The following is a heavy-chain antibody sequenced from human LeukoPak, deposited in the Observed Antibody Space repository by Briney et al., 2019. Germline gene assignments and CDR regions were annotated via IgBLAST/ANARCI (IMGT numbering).Heavy chain of an antibody. CDR3: ARNELISSNYYYYGMDV. J-gene: IGHJ6*02. Sequence: SSQTLSLTCTVSGGSISSGGHYWTWTRQNPGKGLEWIGYINYSGNTYYNPSLKSRVTISVDTSKNQFSLKLSSVTAADTAVYYCARNELISSNYYYYGMDVWGQGTTVTVSS. CDR1: GGSISSGGHY. CDR2: INYSGNT. V-gene: IGHV4-31*03.